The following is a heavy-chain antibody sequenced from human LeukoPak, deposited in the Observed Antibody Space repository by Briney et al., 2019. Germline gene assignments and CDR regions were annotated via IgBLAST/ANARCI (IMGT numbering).Heavy chain of an antibody. CDR1: GFTFSSYS. J-gene: IGHJ4*02. CDR3: ARPYYYEPGYFDY. V-gene: IGHV3-48*04. D-gene: IGHD3-22*01. Sequence: GGSLRLSCAASGFTFSSYSMNWVRQAPGKGLEWVSYISSSGSTIYYADSVKGRFTISRDNAKNSLYLQMNSLRAEDTAVYYCARPYYYEPGYFDYWGQGTLVTVSS. CDR2: ISSSGSTI.